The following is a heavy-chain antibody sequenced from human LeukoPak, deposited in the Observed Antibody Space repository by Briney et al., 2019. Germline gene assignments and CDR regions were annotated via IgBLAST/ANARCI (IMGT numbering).Heavy chain of an antibody. CDR1: GFTFSSYG. V-gene: IGHV3-30*03. CDR3: ARDDGVIIADWYFDL. Sequence: PGGSLRLSCAASGFTFSSYGMHWVRQAPGKGLEWVAVISYDGSNKYYADSVKGRFTISRDNSKNTLYLQMNSLRAEDTAVYYCARDDGVIIADWYFDLWGRGTLVTVSS. CDR2: ISYDGSNK. J-gene: IGHJ2*01. D-gene: IGHD2-21*01.